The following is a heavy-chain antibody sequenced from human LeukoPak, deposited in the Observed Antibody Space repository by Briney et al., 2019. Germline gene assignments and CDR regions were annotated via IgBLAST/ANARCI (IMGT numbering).Heavy chain of an antibody. CDR2: IIPIFGTA. D-gene: IGHD3-22*01. CDR3: ALPEKGLDYYDSSGRFDY. J-gene: IGHJ4*02. Sequence: SVKVSCKASGGTFRSYAISWVRQAPGQGLEWMGGIIPIFGTANYAQKFQGRVTITADESTSTAYMELSSLRSEDTAVYYCALPEKGLDYYDSSGRFDYWGQGTLVTVSS. CDR1: GGTFRSYA. V-gene: IGHV1-69*13.